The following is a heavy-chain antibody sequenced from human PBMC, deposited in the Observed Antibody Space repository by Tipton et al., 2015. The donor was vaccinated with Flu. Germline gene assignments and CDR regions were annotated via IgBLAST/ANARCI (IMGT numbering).Heavy chain of an antibody. CDR3: ASGTCSSSTCPKGGFDN. D-gene: IGHD2-2*01. V-gene: IGHV4-4*07. Sequence: TLSLTCTVSNGTISSYYWSWIRQPAGKGLEWIGRNHSSGGTNYNPSLKSRVTMSVDTSKNQFSLKVNSVTAADTAVYYCASGTCSSSTCPKGGFDNWGQGTLVVVSS. J-gene: IGHJ4*02. CDR2: NHSSGGT. CDR1: NGTISSYY.